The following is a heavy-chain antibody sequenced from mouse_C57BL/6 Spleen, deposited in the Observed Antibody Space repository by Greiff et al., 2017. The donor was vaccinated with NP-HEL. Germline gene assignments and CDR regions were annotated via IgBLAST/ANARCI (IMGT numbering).Heavy chain of an antibody. CDR3: ARRYYGSSRGFAY. Sequence: EVKLVESGGGLVQPGGSLKLSCAASGFTFRDYGMHWVRQAPEKGLAWVAYIRSGSSTISSAATVQGRFTISRDNAKNTLFLQMASMRSEDTAMYYCARRYYGSSRGFAYWGQGTLVTVSA. CDR1: GFTFRDYG. D-gene: IGHD1-1*01. V-gene: IGHV5-17*01. CDR2: IRSGSSTI. J-gene: IGHJ3*01.